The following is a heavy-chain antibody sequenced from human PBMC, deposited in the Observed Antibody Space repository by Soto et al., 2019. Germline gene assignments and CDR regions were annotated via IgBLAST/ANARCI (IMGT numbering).Heavy chain of an antibody. V-gene: IGHV1-2*02. CDR2: IDPKSGDT. Sequence: QVQLMQSGPEVKKTGASVKVSCKASGYTFTENQIHWLRRAPGQRLDWMGRIDPKSGDTTFAQTYQGRVTMTRDTSSNTVYMELTRLPSDDTAIYYCARGQLRDYIRWSFVPWGQGTLVTVSS. D-gene: IGHD3-16*01. J-gene: IGHJ5*02. CDR1: GYTFTENQ. CDR3: ARGQLRDYIRWSFVP.